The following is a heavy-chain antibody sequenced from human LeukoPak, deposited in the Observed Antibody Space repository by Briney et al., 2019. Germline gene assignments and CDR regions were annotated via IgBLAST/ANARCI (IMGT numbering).Heavy chain of an antibody. V-gene: IGHV3-7*01. CDR3: GREWAVDF. Sequence: GGSLRLSCAASGFTFSSYAMSWVRQAPGKGLECVAIIKQDGSEKYYVNSVKGRFTISRDNAKNSLYLQMNSLRVEDTAVYYCGREWAVDFWGQGTLVTVSS. CDR2: IKQDGSEK. CDR1: GFTFSSYA. J-gene: IGHJ4*02.